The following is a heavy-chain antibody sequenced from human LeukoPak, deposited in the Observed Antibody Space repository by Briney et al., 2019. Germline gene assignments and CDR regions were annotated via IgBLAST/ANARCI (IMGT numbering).Heavy chain of an antibody. CDR1: SGSFNGYY. CDR2: IDHSGSA. J-gene: IGHJ4*02. CDR3: ARVQQLADFDY. D-gene: IGHD6-13*01. V-gene: IGHV4-34*01. Sequence: TSETLSLICAVSSGSFNGYYWSWIRQPPGKGLEWIGEIDHSGSATYNPSLQSRVIISKDKSNNQFSLKLNSVTAADTAVYYCARVQQLADFDYWGQGNLVTVSS.